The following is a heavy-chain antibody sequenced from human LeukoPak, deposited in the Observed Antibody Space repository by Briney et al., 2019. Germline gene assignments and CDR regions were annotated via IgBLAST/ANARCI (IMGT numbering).Heavy chain of an antibody. CDR1: GGSISSDY. J-gene: IGHJ5*02. D-gene: IGHD2-15*01. Sequence: SETLSLTCTVSGGSISSDYWSWIRQPPGKELEWIGYIYYSGSTNYNPSLKSRVTISVDTSKNQFSLKLSSVTAADTAVYYCARRYCSGGNCSPGWFDPWGQGTLVTVSS. CDR2: IYYSGST. CDR3: ARRYCSGGNCSPGWFDP. V-gene: IGHV4-59*01.